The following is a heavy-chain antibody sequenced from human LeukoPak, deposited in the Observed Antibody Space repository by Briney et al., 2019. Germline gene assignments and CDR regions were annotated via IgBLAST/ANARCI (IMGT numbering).Heavy chain of an antibody. V-gene: IGHV4-59*01. Sequence: SETLSLTCTVSGGSISSYYWSWIRQPPGKGLEWIGYIYYSGSTNYNPSLKSRVTISVDTSKNQFSLKLSSVTAADTAVYYCARVYRDSSGWYRLGAFDIWGQGTMVTVSS. CDR2: IYYSGST. CDR1: GGSISSYY. J-gene: IGHJ3*02. D-gene: IGHD6-19*01. CDR3: ARVYRDSSGWYRLGAFDI.